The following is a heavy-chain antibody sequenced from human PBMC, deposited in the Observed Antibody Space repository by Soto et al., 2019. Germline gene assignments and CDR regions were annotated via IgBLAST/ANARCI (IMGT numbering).Heavy chain of an antibody. CDR1: GYSFSTYG. CDR3: ARDLFGEDGAGYFDY. D-gene: IGHD3-10*01. CDR2: ISGLNGNT. V-gene: IGHV1-18*01. J-gene: IGHJ4*02. Sequence: QVHLVQSGVEVKKPGASVKVSCKASGYSFSTYGISWVRQAPGQGLEWMGWISGLNGNTNYAQNLQGRVTMTTDTSTSTAYMELRSLVADVTAMYYCARDLFGEDGAGYFDYWGQGTLVTVSS.